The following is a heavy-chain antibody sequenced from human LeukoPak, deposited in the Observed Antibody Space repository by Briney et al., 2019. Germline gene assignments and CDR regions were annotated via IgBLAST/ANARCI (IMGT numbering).Heavy chain of an antibody. Sequence: SVKVSCKASGGTFSSYAISWVRQAPGQGLEWMGGIIPIFGTANYAQKFQGRVTITADESTNTAYMELSSLRSEDTAVYYCARAVCSGRYCSSTSCYAGYWYFDLWGRGTLVTVSS. D-gene: IGHD2-2*01. CDR2: IIPIFGTA. CDR3: ARAVCSGRYCSSTSCYAGYWYFDL. J-gene: IGHJ2*01. CDR1: GGTFSSYA. V-gene: IGHV1-69*13.